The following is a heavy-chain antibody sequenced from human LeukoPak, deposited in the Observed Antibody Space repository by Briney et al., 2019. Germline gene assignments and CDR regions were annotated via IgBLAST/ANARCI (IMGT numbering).Heavy chain of an antibody. V-gene: IGHV4-59*01. CDR2: SGST. CDR3: ARGTGELVFDY. J-gene: IGHJ4*02. Sequence: SETLSLTCTVSGDSISNYYWSWIRQPPGKGLEWIGYSGSTNHNPSLKSRVTISVDTSKNQFSLKLSSVTAAGTAVYYCARGTGELVFDYWGQGTLVTVSS. D-gene: IGHD3-10*01. CDR1: GDSISNYY.